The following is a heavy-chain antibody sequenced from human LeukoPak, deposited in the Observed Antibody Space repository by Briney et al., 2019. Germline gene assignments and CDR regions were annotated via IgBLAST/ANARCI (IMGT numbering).Heavy chain of an antibody. CDR3: ATDTMGALPYYIDY. J-gene: IGHJ4*02. Sequence: GGSLRLSCAASRFTISSYTMTWFLQAPGKGLEWVSAISGSGASTYYADSVKGRFTISRDNSKNTLYLQMNSLRAEDTAVYYCATDTMGALPYYIDYWGQGTLVTVSS. CDR2: ISGSGAST. CDR1: RFTISSYT. V-gene: IGHV3-23*01. D-gene: IGHD1-26*01.